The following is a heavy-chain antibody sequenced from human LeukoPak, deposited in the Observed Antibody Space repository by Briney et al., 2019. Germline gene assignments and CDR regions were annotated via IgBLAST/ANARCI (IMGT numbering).Heavy chain of an antibody. V-gene: IGHV1-8*01. J-gene: IGHJ6*02. CDR3: ARGGGSYWGWNYYYGMDV. Sequence: ASVKVSCKASGYTFTSYDINWVRQATGQGLEWMGWMNPNSGSTGYAQKFQGRVTMTRNTSISTAYMELSSLRSEDTAVYYCARGGGSYWGWNYYYGMDVWGQGTTVTVSS. CDR2: MNPNSGST. CDR1: GYTFTSYD. D-gene: IGHD1-26*01.